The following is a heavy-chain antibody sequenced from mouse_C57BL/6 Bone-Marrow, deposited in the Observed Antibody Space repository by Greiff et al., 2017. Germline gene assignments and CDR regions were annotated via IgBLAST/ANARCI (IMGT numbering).Heavy chain of an antibody. J-gene: IGHJ4*01. CDR1: GYTFTSYW. Sequence: QVQLQQPGAELVKPGASVKLSCKASGYTFTSYWMHWVKQRPGQGLEWIGMIYPNSGSTNYNEKFKSKATLTVDKSSSTAYMQRSSLTSEEFAVYYSARSRYYYAMDYWGQGTSVTVSS. CDR2: IYPNSGST. V-gene: IGHV1-64*01. CDR3: ARSRYYYAMDY.